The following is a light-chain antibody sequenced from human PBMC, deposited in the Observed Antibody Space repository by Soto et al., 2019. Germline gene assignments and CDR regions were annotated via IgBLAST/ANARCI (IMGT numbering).Light chain of an antibody. Sequence: QSVLTQPPSASGTPGQRVTISCSGSSSNIGSNPVNWYQQFPGTAPKLLIYNNNQRPSGVPDRFSGSKSGTSASLATSGLQSEDEADYYCATWDDSLSGVVFGGGTKLTVL. CDR1: SSNIGSNP. V-gene: IGLV1-44*01. CDR3: ATWDDSLSGVV. CDR2: NNN. J-gene: IGLJ2*01.